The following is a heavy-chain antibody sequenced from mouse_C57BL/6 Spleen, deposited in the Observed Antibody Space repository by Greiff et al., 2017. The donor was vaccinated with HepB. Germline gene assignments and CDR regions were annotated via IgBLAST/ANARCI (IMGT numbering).Heavy chain of an antibody. CDR2: IWGDGSS. D-gene: IGHD1-1*01. V-gene: IGHV2-3*01. J-gene: IGHJ3*01. CDR3: AKPYGSSLAWFAY. CDR1: GFSLTSYG. Sequence: VHLVESGPGLVAPSQSLSITCTVSGFSLTSYGVSWVRQPPGKGLEWLGVIWGDGSSNYHAALISRLSISKENSKSQVFLKLNSLQTGDTAAYYWAKPYGSSLAWFAYWGQGTLVTVSA.